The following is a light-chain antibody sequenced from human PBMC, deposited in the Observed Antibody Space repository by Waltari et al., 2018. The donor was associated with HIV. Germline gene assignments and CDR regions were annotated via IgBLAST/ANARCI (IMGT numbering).Light chain of an antibody. CDR2: GAS. J-gene: IGKJ1*01. V-gene: IGKV3-20*01. CDR1: QSVISNY. CDR3: QHYGSSPWT. Sequence: EIVLTQSPGTLSLSPGERATLSCRASQSVISNYLAWYQQKPGQAPRLLIYGASSRATGIPDRFIGSGSGTDFTLTINRLEPEDFAVYYCQHYGSSPWTFGQGTKVEIK.